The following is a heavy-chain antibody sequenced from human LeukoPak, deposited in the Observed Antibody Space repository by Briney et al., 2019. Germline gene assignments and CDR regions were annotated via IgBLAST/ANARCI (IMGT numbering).Heavy chain of an antibody. CDR2: IRYDGSNK. Sequence: GGSLRLSCAASGFTFSSYGMHWVRQAPGKGLEWVAFIRYDGSNKYYADSVKGRFTISRDNSKNTLYLQMNSLRAEDTAVYYCAKERGYSGYDLEWGFDHWGQGTLVTVSS. CDR1: GFTFSSYG. D-gene: IGHD5-12*01. V-gene: IGHV3-30*02. CDR3: AKERGYSGYDLEWGFDH. J-gene: IGHJ4*02.